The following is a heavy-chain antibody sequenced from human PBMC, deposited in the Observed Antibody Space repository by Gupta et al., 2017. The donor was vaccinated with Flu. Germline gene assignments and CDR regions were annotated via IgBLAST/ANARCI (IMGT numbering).Heavy chain of an antibody. Sequence: QVQLQESGPGLVKPSQTLSLTCTVSGGSISSGSDYWNWIRQPAGKGLEWIGRIYSSGSTSYNPSLESRVTISLDTSRNQFSLKLSSVTAADTAVYYCARATRDIFYFYYGMDVWGQGTTVTVSS. CDR1: GGSISSGSDY. CDR3: ARATRDIFYFYYGMDV. V-gene: IGHV4-61*02. J-gene: IGHJ6*02. D-gene: IGHD2-2*01. CDR2: IYSSGST.